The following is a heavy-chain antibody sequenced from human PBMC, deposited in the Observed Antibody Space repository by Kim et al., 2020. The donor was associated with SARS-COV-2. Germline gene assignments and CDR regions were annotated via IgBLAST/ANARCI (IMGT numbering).Heavy chain of an antibody. CDR1: GFTFDDYA. V-gene: IGHV3-9*01. Sequence: GGSLRLSCAASGFTFDDYAMHWVRQAPGKGLEWVSGISWNSGSIGYADSVKGRFTISRDNAKNSLYLQMNSLRAEDTALYYCAKDKSGYDLYWFDPWGQGTLVTVSS. J-gene: IGHJ5*02. CDR2: ISWNSGSI. CDR3: AKDKSGYDLYWFDP. D-gene: IGHD5-12*01.